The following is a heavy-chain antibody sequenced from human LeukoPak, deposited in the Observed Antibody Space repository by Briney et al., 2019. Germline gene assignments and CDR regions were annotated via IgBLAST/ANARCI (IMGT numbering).Heavy chain of an antibody. J-gene: IGHJ6*02. CDR2: ISAYNGNT. D-gene: IGHD3-22*01. Sequence: ASVKVSCKASGYTFTSYGISWVRQAPGQGLEWMGWISAYNGNTNYAQKLQGRVTMTTDTSTSTAYMELRSLRSDDTAVYYCATVYYYDSSGYYPHGMDVWGQGTTVTVSS. CDR3: ATVYYYDSSGYYPHGMDV. V-gene: IGHV1-18*01. CDR1: GYTFTSYG.